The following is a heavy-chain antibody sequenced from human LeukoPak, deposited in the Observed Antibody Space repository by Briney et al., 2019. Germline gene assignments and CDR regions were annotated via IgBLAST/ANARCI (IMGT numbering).Heavy chain of an antibody. CDR2: ISSFSSTI. J-gene: IGHJ5*02. V-gene: IGHV3-48*04. Sequence: GGSLRLSCEASGFTFSNYAMNWVRQAPGKGLEWLSYISSFSSTIYYADSVMGRFTISRDNAKNSLYLQMNSLRAEDTAVYYCTKVLRGYSGYGMSNWFDPWGQGTLVTVSS. D-gene: IGHD5-12*01. CDR1: GFTFSNYA. CDR3: TKVLRGYSGYGMSNWFDP.